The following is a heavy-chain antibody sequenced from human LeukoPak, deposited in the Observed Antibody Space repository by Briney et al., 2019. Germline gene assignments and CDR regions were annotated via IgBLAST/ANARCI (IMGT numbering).Heavy chain of an antibody. V-gene: IGHV1-46*01. J-gene: IGHJ6*03. D-gene: IGHD3-10*01. CDR2: INPSGGST. CDR3: ARGCVTMVRGYYYMDV. CDR1: GFTFSSYA. Sequence: GGSLRLSCAASGFTFSSYAMHWVRQAPGQGLEWMGIINPSGGSTSYAQKFQGRVTMTRDTSTSTVYMELSSLRSEDTAVYYCARGCVTMVRGYYYMDVWGKGTTVTVSS.